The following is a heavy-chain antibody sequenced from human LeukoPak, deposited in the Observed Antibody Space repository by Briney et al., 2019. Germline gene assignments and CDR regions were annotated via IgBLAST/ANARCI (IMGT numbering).Heavy chain of an antibody. V-gene: IGHV4-39*01. CDR1: GGSISSSSYY. CDR3: GRYDSGYAT. Sequence: NPSETLSLTCTVSGGSISSSSYYWGWIRQPPGKGLAWIASIYYSGSTYYNPSLKSRVTISVDTSKSQFSLKLSSVTAADTAVYYCGRYDSGYATWGQGTLVTVSS. D-gene: IGHD5-12*01. CDR2: IYYSGST. J-gene: IGHJ4*02.